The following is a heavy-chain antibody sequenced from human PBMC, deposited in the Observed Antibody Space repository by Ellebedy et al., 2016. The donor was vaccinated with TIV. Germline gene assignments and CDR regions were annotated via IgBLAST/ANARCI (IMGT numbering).Heavy chain of an antibody. CDR2: ISWNSNII. V-gene: IGHV3-9*01. CDR3: AKDVEQWLYWAFDY. J-gene: IGHJ4*02. D-gene: IGHD6-19*01. Sequence: PGGSLRLSCAASGFTFDDHAMHWVRQAPGKGLEWVSGISWNSNIIGYADSVKGRFTISRDNAKNSLYLQMNSLRPEDTALYYCAKDVEQWLYWAFDYWGQGALVTVSS. CDR1: GFTFDDHA.